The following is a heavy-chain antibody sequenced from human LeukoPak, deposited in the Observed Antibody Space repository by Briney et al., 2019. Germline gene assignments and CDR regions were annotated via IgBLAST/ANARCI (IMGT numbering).Heavy chain of an antibody. CDR3: ARDGAYCGGDCYPGFDP. CDR2: IYYSGST. CDR1: GGSISSGDYY. D-gene: IGHD2-21*01. J-gene: IGHJ5*02. Sequence: SETLSLTCTVSGGSISSGDYYWSWIRQPPGKGLEWIGYIYYSGSTYYNPSLKSRVTISVDTSKNQFSLKLGSVTAADTAVYYCARDGAYCGGDCYPGFDPWGQGTLVTVSS. V-gene: IGHV4-30-4*08.